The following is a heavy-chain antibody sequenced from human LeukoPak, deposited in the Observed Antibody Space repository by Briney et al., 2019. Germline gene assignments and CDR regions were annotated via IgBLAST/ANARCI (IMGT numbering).Heavy chain of an antibody. Sequence: GGSLRLSCAASGFTFSDYAMTWVRQTPGKGLEWVSVISGGGDSTDYADSMKGRFTISRDNSKNTLYLQMNNLRAEDTAVYYCAKDRQQWLLQHKNWFDPWGQGTLVTVSS. CDR2: ISGGGDST. CDR1: GFTFSDYA. D-gene: IGHD6-19*01. J-gene: IGHJ5*02. V-gene: IGHV3-23*01. CDR3: AKDRQQWLLQHKNWFDP.